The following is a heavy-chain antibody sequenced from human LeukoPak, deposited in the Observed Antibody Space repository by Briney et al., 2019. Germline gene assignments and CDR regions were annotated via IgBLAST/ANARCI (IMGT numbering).Heavy chain of an antibody. V-gene: IGHV3-30-3*01. CDR1: GFTFSSYA. J-gene: IGHJ3*02. D-gene: IGHD3-22*01. Sequence: GRSLRLSCAASGFTFSSYAMHWVRQAPGKGLEWVAVISYDGSNEYYADSVKGRFTTSRDNSKNTLYLQMNSLRAEDTAVYYCARVNCRYYDSSGYIPRCHAFDIWGQGTMVTVSS. CDR2: ISYDGSNE. CDR3: ARVNCRYYDSSGYIPRCHAFDI.